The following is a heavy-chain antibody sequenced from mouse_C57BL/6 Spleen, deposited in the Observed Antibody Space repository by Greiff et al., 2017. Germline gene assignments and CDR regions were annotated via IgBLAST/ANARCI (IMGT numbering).Heavy chain of an antibody. CDR2: ISYDGSN. Sequence: DVQLQESGPGLVTPSQSLSLTCSVTGYSITRGYYWNWIRQFPGNKLEWMGYISYDGSNNYNPSLKNRISITRDTSKNQFFLKLNSVTTEDTATYYCASSPPYYYGSSYAMDYWGQGTSVTVSS. V-gene: IGHV3-6*01. D-gene: IGHD1-1*01. CDR1: GYSITRGYY. J-gene: IGHJ4*01. CDR3: ASSPPYYYGSSYAMDY.